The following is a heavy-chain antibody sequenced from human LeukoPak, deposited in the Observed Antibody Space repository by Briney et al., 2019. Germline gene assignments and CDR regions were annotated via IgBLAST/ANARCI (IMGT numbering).Heavy chain of an antibody. CDR3: ARGEPRIARPGAPPFDL. D-gene: IGHD6-13*01. CDR1: GGSISSYY. CDR2: VYYSGST. J-gene: IGHJ2*01. Sequence: SETLSLTCTVSGGSISSYYWRWIRQPPGNRLEWIGYVYYSGSTDYNPSLKSRVSISVDTSKNQFSLKLTSVTAADTAVYYCARGEPRIARPGAPPFDLWGRGTLVTVSS. V-gene: IGHV4-59*01.